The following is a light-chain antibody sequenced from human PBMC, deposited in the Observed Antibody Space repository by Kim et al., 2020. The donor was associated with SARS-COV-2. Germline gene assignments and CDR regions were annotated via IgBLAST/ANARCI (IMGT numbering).Light chain of an antibody. CDR3: QQSYSTPRT. V-gene: IGKV1-39*01. J-gene: IGKJ2*01. CDR1: QSISSY. Sequence: SASVGDRVTITCRASQSISSYLNWYQQKPGKAPKLLLYDASSLQSGVPSRFSGSGSGTDFTLTISSLQPEDFATYYCQQSYSTPRTFGQGTKLEI. CDR2: DAS.